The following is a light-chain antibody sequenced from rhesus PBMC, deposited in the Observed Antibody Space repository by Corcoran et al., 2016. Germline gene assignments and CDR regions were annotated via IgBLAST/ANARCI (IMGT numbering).Light chain of an antibody. CDR3: LQDYTTPLT. V-gene: IGKV1-94*01. CDR1: QGINNE. Sequence: DIQMTQSPSSLSASVGDRVTVTCRASQGINNELSWYQQKPGKAPTLLIYAASSLQTGVSSRFSGSGSGTDYTLTISSLQPEDVATYYCLQDYTTPLTFGGGTKVEIK. J-gene: IGKJ4*01. CDR2: AAS.